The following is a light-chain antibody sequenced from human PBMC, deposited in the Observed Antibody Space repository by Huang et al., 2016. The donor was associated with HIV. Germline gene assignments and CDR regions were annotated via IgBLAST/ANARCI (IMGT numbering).Light chain of an antibody. Sequence: DIVMTQSPDSLTVSLGERATINCKSSQNMLYSSNNNNYLAWYQQKSGHPPRLLIYWASARESVVPGRFSGSWSGTEFTLTISSLQAEYVAVYYCQQYYNTPTFGQGTKVEIK. J-gene: IGKJ1*01. CDR1: QNMLYSSNNNNY. CDR2: WAS. V-gene: IGKV4-1*01. CDR3: QQYYNTPT.